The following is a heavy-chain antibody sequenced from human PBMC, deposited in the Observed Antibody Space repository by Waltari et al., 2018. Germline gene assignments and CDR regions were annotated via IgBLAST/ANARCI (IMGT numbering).Heavy chain of an antibody. D-gene: IGHD3-10*01. V-gene: IGHV4-38-2*01. CDR1: GYSISSGYY. Sequence: QVQLQESGPGLVKPSETLSLTCAVSGYSISSGYYWGWIRQPPGKGLEWIGSIYHSGSTYYNPSRKSRVTIAVDTSKNQVSLKLSSVTAADTAVYYCARHPEGSYVFDYWGQGTLVTVSS. J-gene: IGHJ4*02. CDR3: ARHPEGSYVFDY. CDR2: IYHSGST.